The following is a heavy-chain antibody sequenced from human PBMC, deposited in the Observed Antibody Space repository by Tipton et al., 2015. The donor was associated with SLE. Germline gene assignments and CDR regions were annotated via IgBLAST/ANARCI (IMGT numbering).Heavy chain of an antibody. CDR1: GFTFTAYT. D-gene: IGHD2-8*01. V-gene: IGHV3-21*04. CDR3: AKAPIVLMVYGHAFDI. J-gene: IGHJ3*02. Sequence: SLRLSCAASGFTFTAYTMNWIRQAPGKGLEWVSSISSSRTSIYYSDSVKGRFTVSRDNTENSLYLQMNSLRAEDTAVYYCAKAPIVLMVYGHAFDIWGQGTMVTVSS. CDR2: ISSSRTSI.